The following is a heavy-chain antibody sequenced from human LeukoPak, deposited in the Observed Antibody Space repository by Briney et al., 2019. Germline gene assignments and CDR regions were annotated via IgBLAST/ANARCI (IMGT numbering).Heavy chain of an antibody. Sequence: PSETLSLTCAVYGGSFSGYYWSWIRQPPGKGLEWIGEINHSGSTNYNPSLKSRVTISVDTSKNQFSLRLNSVTAADTAVYYCARFSQYYDSPTHYLDYWGQGILVTVSS. CDR1: GGSFSGYY. V-gene: IGHV4-34*01. CDR3: ARFSQYYDSPTHYLDY. J-gene: IGHJ4*02. D-gene: IGHD2/OR15-2a*01. CDR2: INHSGST.